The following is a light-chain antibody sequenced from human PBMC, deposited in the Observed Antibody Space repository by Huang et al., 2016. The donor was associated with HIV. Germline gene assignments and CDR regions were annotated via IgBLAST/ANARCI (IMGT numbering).Light chain of an antibody. CDR2: DAS. J-gene: IGKJ4*01. Sequence: EIVLTQSPATLSLSPGERATLSCRASQSVRSYLAWYQQKPGQAPRLLIYDASNRATGLPARFSGSGSGTDFTLTISNLQSEDFAVYYCQQRGAWPLTFGGGTKVEI. CDR1: QSVRSY. V-gene: IGKV3-11*01. CDR3: QQRGAWPLT.